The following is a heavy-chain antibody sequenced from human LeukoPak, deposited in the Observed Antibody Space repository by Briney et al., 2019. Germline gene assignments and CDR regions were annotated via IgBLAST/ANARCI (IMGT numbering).Heavy chain of an antibody. D-gene: IGHD3-22*01. V-gene: IGHV1-46*01. CDR2: INPSGGST. CDR1: GYTFTSYY. J-gene: IGHJ4*02. Sequence: GASVKVSCKASGYTFTSYYMHWVRQAPGQGLEWMGIINPSGGSTSYAQKFQGRVTMTRNTSISTAYMELSSLRSEDTAVYYCARGTYYYDSSGYSWYYWGQGTLVTVSS. CDR3: ARGTYYYDSSGYSWYY.